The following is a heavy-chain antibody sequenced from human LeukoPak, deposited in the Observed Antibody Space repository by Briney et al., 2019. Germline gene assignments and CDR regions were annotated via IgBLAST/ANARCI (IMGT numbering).Heavy chain of an antibody. D-gene: IGHD2-8*01. CDR3: AKDRCSNGVGCYYYYMDV. J-gene: IGHJ6*03. V-gene: IGHV3-30*02. CDR2: IQYDGSNE. Sequence: GGSLRLSCAASGFTLSNYAMTWVRQAPGKGLEWVAYIQYDGSNEQYADSVKGRFSISRDSSKNILYLQMNSLRAEDTAVYYCAKDRCSNGVGCYYYYMDVWGKGTTVTISS. CDR1: GFTLSNYA.